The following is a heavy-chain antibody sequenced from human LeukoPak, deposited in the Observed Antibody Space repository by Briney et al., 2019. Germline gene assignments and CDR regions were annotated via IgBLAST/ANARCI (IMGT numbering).Heavy chain of an antibody. D-gene: IGHD6-19*01. CDR2: IYSGGST. Sequence: PGGSLRLSCAASGFTFSTYWMSWVRQAPGKGLEWVSVIYSGGSTYYADSVKGRFTISRDNSKNTLYLQMNSLRAEVTAVYYCARSQWLATFDYWGQGTLVTVSS. V-gene: IGHV3-53*01. CDR3: ARSQWLATFDY. J-gene: IGHJ4*02. CDR1: GFTFSTYW.